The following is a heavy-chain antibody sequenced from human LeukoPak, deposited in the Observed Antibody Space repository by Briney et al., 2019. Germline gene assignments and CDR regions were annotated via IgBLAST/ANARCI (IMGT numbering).Heavy chain of an antibody. D-gene: IGHD3-10*01. CDR3: AREEWFGGNNWFDP. CDR2: INSDGSST. CDR1: GFTFSSYW. J-gene: IGHJ5*02. V-gene: IGHV3-74*01. Sequence: GGSLRLSCAASGFTFSSYWMHWVRQAPGKGLVWVSRINSDGSSTSYADSVKGRFTISRDNAKNTLYLQMNSLRAEDTAVYYCAREEWFGGNNWFDPWGQGTLVTVPS.